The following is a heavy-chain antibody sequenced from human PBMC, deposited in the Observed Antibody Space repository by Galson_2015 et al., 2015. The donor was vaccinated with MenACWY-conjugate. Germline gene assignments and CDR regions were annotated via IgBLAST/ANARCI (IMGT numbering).Heavy chain of an antibody. CDR1: GFTFSDYA. CDR3: ARDPRPPSMSRPPSRGPGPLVPLSPTSPKGPSGFPPAPSSQSTS. V-gene: IGHV3-33*01. CDR2: IWFDGTRD. D-gene: IGHD2/OR15-2a*01. J-gene: IGHJ5*01. Sequence: SLRLSCAASGFTFSDYAMHWVRQPPGRGLEWVSVIWFDGTRDSYAAAVKGRFTISRDNSRHMLYLQMNNLTPEDSALYYCARDPRPPSMSRPPSRGPGPLVPLSPTSPKGPSGFPPAPSSQSTSWG.